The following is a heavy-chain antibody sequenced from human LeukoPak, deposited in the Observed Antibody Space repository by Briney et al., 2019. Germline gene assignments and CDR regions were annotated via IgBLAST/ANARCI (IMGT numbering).Heavy chain of an antibody. V-gene: IGHV5-51*01. D-gene: IGHD5-18*01. CDR1: AYSSTSYW. CDR3: ARLGYSDGY. CDR2: IFPGDSDT. Sequence: GESLLISCKAAAYSSTSYWIGWVRQMPGKGLVWMGIIFPGDSDTRYSPSFQGRVTISADKSISTSYLQRSSLKASDTAMYYCARLGYSDGYWGQGNLVSVSS. J-gene: IGHJ4*02.